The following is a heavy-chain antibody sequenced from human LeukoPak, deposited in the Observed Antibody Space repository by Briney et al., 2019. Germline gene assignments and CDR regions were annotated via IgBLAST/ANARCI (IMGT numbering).Heavy chain of an antibody. CDR3: ARATGYDYVHI. J-gene: IGHJ3*02. D-gene: IGHD3-16*01. V-gene: IGHV4-61*02. CDR1: GGSISSGSYY. CDR2: IYTSGST. Sequence: PSQTVSLTCTVSGGSISSGSYYWSWIRQPAGKGLEWIGRIYTSGSTNYNPSLKSRVTISVDTSKNQFSLKLSSVTAADTAVYYCARATGYDYVHIWGQGTMVTVSS.